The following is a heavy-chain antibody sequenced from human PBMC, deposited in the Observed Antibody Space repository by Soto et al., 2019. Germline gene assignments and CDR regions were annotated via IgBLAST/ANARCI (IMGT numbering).Heavy chain of an antibody. D-gene: IGHD3-22*01. J-gene: IGHJ4*02. Sequence: PGGSLRLSCAASGFSFSDYWMSWVRQAPGKGLEWVANMISSASDTHYADSVKGRFTISRDNAKNSLYLQMNSLRAEDTAVYYCARVNSDYYDTSGPERLLYDPYYFDYWGQGTLVTVSS. CDR2: MISSASDT. CDR3: ARVNSDYYDTSGPERLLYDPYYFDY. V-gene: IGHV3-11*05. CDR1: GFSFSDYW.